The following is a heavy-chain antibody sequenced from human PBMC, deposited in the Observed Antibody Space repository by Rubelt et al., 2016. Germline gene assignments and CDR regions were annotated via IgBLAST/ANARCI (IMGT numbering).Heavy chain of an antibody. Sequence: QVQLQQWGAGLLKPSETLSLTCAVYGGSFSGYYWSWIRQPPGKGLEWLGEINHSGSTNYNPSLKSRVTRSLDTSKNQVSLRLSSVTAAETAVYYCARGYSSSWYWFDPWGQGTLVTVSS. CDR2: INHSGST. D-gene: IGHD6-13*01. CDR1: GGSFSGYY. V-gene: IGHV4-34*01. J-gene: IGHJ5*02. CDR3: ARGYSSSWYWFDP.